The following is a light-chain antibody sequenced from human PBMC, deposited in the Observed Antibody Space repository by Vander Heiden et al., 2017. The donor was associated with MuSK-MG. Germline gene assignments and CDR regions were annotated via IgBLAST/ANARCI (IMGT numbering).Light chain of an antibody. CDR3: QQRNNWPIT. Sequence: EVVLTQSPATLSMSPGERATLSCRASESIRTYLAWYQQRVGQPPRLLIYDASNRVTGIPDRFSGSGSGTEFTLTISGLEPEDFAVYYCQQRNNWPITFGGGTKVDIK. V-gene: IGKV3-11*01. CDR2: DAS. J-gene: IGKJ4*01. CDR1: ESIRTY.